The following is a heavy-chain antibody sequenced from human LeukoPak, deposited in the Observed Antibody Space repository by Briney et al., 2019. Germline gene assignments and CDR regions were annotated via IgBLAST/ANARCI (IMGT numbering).Heavy chain of an antibody. Sequence: PSETLSLTCTVSGGSISSSSYYWGWIRQPPGKGLEWIGSIYYSGSTYYNPSLKSRVTISVDTSKNQFSLKLSSVTAADTAVYYCARVVVVAAAGTGFYYYYYMDVWGKGTTVTVSS. CDR2: IYYSGST. J-gene: IGHJ6*03. CDR3: ARVVVVAAAGTGFYYYYYMDV. V-gene: IGHV4-39*07. CDR1: GGSISSSSYY. D-gene: IGHD6-13*01.